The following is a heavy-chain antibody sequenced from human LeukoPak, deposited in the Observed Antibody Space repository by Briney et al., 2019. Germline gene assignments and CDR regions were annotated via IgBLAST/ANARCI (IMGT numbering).Heavy chain of an antibody. D-gene: IGHD4-11*01. CDR3: ARGHYTAIEGDDAFDI. J-gene: IGHJ3*02. V-gene: IGHV4-34*01. CDR2: INHSGSN. CDR1: GGSFSGYY. Sequence: SETLSLTCAVYGGSFSGYYWSWIRQPPGKGLEWIGEINHSGSNNYNPSLKSRVTISVDTSKNQFSLKLSSVTAADTAVYYCARGHYTAIEGDDAFDIWGRGKMVIVT.